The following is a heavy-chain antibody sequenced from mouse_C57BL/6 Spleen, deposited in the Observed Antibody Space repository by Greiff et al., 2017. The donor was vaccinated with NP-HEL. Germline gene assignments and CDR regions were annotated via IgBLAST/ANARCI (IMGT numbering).Heavy chain of an antibody. Sequence: EVKLMESGGGLVKPGGSLKLSCAASGFTFSDYGMHWVRQAPEPGLEWVAYISSGSSTIYYADTVKGRFTISRDNAKNTLFLQMTSLRSEDTAMYYCARRPLWDYYAMDYWGQGTSVTVSS. CDR1: GFTFSDYG. V-gene: IGHV5-17*01. D-gene: IGHD1-1*02. CDR2: ISSGSSTI. J-gene: IGHJ4*01. CDR3: ARRPLWDYYAMDY.